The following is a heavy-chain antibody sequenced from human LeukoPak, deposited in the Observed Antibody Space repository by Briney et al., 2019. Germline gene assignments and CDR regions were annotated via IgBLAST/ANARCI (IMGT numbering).Heavy chain of an antibody. D-gene: IGHD3-10*01. CDR3: AKVTGYYYGSGSYSDYFDY. CDR1: GFTFSSYA. J-gene: IGHJ4*02. CDR2: ISGSGGST. V-gene: IGHV3-23*01. Sequence: GGSLRLSCAASGFTFSSYAMSWVRQAPGKGLEWVSAISGSGGSTYYADSVKGRFTIPRDNSKNTLYLQMNSLRAEDTAIYYCAKVTGYYYGSGSYSDYFDYWGQGTLVTVSS.